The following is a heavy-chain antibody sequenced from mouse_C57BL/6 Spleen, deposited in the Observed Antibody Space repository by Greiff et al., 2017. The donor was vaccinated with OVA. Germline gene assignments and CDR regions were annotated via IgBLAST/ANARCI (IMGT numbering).Heavy chain of an antibody. CDR3: ARSYYGSSYPWFAY. J-gene: IGHJ3*01. CDR1: GYTFTSYW. D-gene: IGHD1-1*01. CDR2: IDPSDSET. V-gene: IGHV1-52*01. Sequence: QVHVKQSGAELVRPGSSVKLSCKASGYTFTSYWMHWVKQRPIQGLEWIGNIDPSDSETHYNQKFKDKATLTVDKSSSTAYMQLSSLTSEDSAVYYCARSYYGSSYPWFAYWGQGTLVTVSA.